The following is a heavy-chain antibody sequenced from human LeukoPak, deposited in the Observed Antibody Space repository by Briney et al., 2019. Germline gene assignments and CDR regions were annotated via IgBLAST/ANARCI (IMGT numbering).Heavy chain of an antibody. D-gene: IGHD3-22*01. CDR1: GYSFSKYG. CDR3: VISYYDATGYYDY. Sequence: ASVTVSCKASGYSFSKYGMSWVRPAPGQGLEWMGWVSTNNSNTNYAQKIQGRVAMTTDTSTSTGYMELRSLRSEDTAVYYCVISYYDATGYYDYWGQGTLVSVSS. J-gene: IGHJ4*02. CDR2: VSTNNSNT. V-gene: IGHV1-18*01.